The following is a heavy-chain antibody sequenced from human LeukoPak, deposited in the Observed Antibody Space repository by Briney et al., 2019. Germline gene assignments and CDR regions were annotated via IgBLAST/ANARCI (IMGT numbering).Heavy chain of an antibody. CDR3: ARGDTGYSSSWKNRFDP. V-gene: IGHV5-51*01. CDR1: GYSFTSYW. CDR2: IYPGDSDT. D-gene: IGHD6-13*01. J-gene: IGHJ5*02. Sequence: GESLEISCKGSGYSFTSYWIGWVRQMPGKGLEWMGIIYPGDSDTRYSPSFQGQVTISADKSISTAYLQWSSLKASDTAMYYCARGDTGYSSSWKNRFDPWGQGTLVTVSS.